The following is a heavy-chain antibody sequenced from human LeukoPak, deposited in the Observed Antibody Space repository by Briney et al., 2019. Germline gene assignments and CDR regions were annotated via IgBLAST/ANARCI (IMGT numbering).Heavy chain of an antibody. J-gene: IGHJ4*02. CDR3: TTRIPLTTVTPYFDY. CDR2: IKSKTDGGST. D-gene: IGHD4-17*01. CDR1: GFTFINAW. Sequence: GRCLRLSCAAAGFTFINAWMSWVRQAPGKGREWVGRIKSKTDGGSTDYAAPVKGRFTISRDDSKNTLYLQMNSLKTEDTAVYYCTTRIPLTTVTPYFDYWGQGTLVTVSS. V-gene: IGHV3-15*01.